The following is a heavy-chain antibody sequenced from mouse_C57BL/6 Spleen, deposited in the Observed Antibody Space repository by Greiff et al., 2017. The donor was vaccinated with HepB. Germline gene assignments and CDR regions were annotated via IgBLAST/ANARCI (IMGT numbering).Heavy chain of an antibody. V-gene: IGHV5S21*01. D-gene: IGHD1-1*01. CDR1: GFTFSSYA. Sequence: EVKLMESGEGLVKPGGSLKLSCAASGFTFSSYAMSWVRQTPEKRLEWVAYISSGGDYIYYADTVKGRFTISRDNARNTLYLQMSSLKSADTAMYYCTRRGGSSYGGYFDYWGQGTTLTVSS. J-gene: IGHJ2*01. CDR2: ISSGGDYI. CDR3: TRRGGSSYGGYFDY.